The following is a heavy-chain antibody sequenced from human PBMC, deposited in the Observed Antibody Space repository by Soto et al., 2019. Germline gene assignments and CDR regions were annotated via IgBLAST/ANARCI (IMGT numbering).Heavy chain of an antibody. Sequence: GGSLRLSCAASGFTFSSYAMSWVRQAPGKGLEWVSAISGSGGSTYYADSVKGRFTISRDNSKNTLYLQMNSLRAEDTAVYYCAKGSGYYDSSGYYYVPFDYWGQGTLVTVSS. D-gene: IGHD3-22*01. V-gene: IGHV3-23*01. J-gene: IGHJ4*02. CDR2: ISGSGGST. CDR1: GFTFSSYA. CDR3: AKGSGYYDSSGYYYVPFDY.